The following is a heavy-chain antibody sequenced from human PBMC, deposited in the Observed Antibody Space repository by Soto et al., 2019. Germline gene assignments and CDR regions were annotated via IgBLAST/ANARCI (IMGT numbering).Heavy chain of an antibody. CDR2: IIPILGIA. CDR1: GGTFSSYT. V-gene: IGHV1-69*08. Sequence: QVQLVQSGAEVKKPGSSVKVSCKASGGTFSSYTISWVRQAPGQGLEWMGRIIPILGIANYAQKFQGRVTITADKSTSTAYMELSSLRSEDTAVYYCARDQDKAMSRYYYYGMDVWGQGTTVTVSS. J-gene: IGHJ6*02. CDR3: ARDQDKAMSRYYYYGMDV. D-gene: IGHD5-18*01.